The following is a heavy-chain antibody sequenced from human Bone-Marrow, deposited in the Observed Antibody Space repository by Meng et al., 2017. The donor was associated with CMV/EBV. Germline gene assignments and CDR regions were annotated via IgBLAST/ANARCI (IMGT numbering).Heavy chain of an antibody. Sequence: GSLRLSCTVSGGSISNYYWSWIRQPPGKRLEWIGYIHYSGTTNYNPSLKSRVTISVDRSKNQFSLKLSSVTAADTAVYYCASLAAAGTLYNWFDPWGQGTLVTVSS. J-gene: IGHJ5*02. CDR3: ASLAAAGTLYNWFDP. CDR1: GGSISNYY. V-gene: IGHV4-59*01. CDR2: IHYSGTT. D-gene: IGHD6-13*01.